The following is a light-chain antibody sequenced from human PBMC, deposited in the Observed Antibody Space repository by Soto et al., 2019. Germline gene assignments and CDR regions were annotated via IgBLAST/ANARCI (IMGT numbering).Light chain of an antibody. J-gene: IGKJ1*01. CDR1: QNINDW. CDR3: QQYGANSPWT. Sequence: DIQVTQSPSTLSASVGDRVTINCRASQNINDWLAWYQQKSGKAPKVLIYKASSLESGVPSRFSGSGSGTEFTLTISSLQTEDCATYYCQQYGANSPWTFGQGTKVEIK. V-gene: IGKV1-5*03. CDR2: KAS.